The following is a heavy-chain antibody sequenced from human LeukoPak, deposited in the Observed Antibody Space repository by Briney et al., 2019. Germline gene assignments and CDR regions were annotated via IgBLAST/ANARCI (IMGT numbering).Heavy chain of an antibody. J-gene: IGHJ4*02. CDR1: GFTFSSYA. D-gene: IGHD1/OR15-1a*01. CDR2: ISGSGGST. V-gene: IGHV3-23*01. CDR3: AKLESGNTGDY. Sequence: GGSLRLSCAASGFTFSSYAMSWVRQAPGKGLEWVSAISGSGGSTYYVDSVKGRFTISRDNFKNTLYLQMNSLRAEDTAVYYCAKLESGNTGDYWGQGTLVTVSS.